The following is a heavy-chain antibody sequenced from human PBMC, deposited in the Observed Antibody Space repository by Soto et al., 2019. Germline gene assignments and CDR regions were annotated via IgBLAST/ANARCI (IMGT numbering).Heavy chain of an antibody. Sequence: SETLSLTCDVSGVSIGSGNWWSWVRQPPGKGLEWIGEVYYDGSANYHPSLESRVTISVDRPKNQFSLRLNSVTAADTAKYYCARLVYDSRLNYLYFDYWGQGTLVTVSS. J-gene: IGHJ4*02. D-gene: IGHD3-22*01. CDR2: VYYDGSA. CDR3: ARLVYDSRLNYLYFDY. V-gene: IGHV4-4*02. CDR1: GVSIGSGNW.